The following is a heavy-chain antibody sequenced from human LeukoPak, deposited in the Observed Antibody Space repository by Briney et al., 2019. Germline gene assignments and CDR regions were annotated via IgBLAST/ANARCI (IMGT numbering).Heavy chain of an antibody. V-gene: IGHV3-21*01. Sequence: GGSLRLSCAASGFTFSSYSMNWVRQAPGKGLEWVSSISSSSSYIYYADSVKGRFTISRDNSKNTLYLQMNSLRAEDTAVYYCAKSTGTLADYWGQGTLVTVSS. CDR1: GFTFSSYS. D-gene: IGHD1-7*01. CDR3: AKSTGTLADY. J-gene: IGHJ4*02. CDR2: ISSSSSYI.